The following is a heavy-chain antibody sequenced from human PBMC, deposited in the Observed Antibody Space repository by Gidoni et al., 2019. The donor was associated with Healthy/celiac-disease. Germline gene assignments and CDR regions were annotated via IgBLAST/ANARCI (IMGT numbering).Heavy chain of an antibody. CDR3: ARVRRLWFGEYGYFDY. CDR1: GGSFSGYY. J-gene: IGHJ4*02. CDR2: INHSAST. Sequence: QVQLQQCGAGLLKPSETLSLTCAAYGGSFSGYYSSWIRQPPGKGLGWIEEINHSASTNYNPSLKSRVTISVDTSKNQFSLKLSSVTAADTAVYYCARVRRLWFGEYGYFDYWGQGTLVTVSS. V-gene: IGHV4-34*01. D-gene: IGHD3-10*01.